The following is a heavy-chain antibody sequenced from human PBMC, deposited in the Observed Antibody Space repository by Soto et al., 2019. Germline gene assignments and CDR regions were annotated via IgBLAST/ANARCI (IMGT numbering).Heavy chain of an antibody. V-gene: IGHV1-69*02. D-gene: IGHD2-15*01. J-gene: IGHJ4*02. CDR3: ARGGYCSGGSCFKNDY. CDR1: GGTFSSYT. Sequence: QVQLVQSGAEVKKPGSSVKVSCKASGGTFSSYTISWVRQAPGQGLEWMGRIIPILGIANYAQKFQGRVTINADKSTSTAYMELSSLRSEDTAVYYCARGGYCSGGSCFKNDYWGQGTLVTVSS. CDR2: IIPILGIA.